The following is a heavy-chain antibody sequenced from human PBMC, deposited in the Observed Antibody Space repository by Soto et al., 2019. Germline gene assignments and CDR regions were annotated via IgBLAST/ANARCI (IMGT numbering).Heavy chain of an antibody. Sequence: GESLKISCQGSGYSFTSYWISWVRQMPGKGLEWMGRIDPSDSYTNYSPSFQGHVTISADKSISTAYLQWSSLKASDTAMYYCARRSGSLYYYYGMDVWGQGTTVTVSS. V-gene: IGHV5-10-1*01. J-gene: IGHJ6*02. CDR3: ARRSGSLYYYYGMDV. D-gene: IGHD5-12*01. CDR1: GYSFTSYW. CDR2: IDPSDSYT.